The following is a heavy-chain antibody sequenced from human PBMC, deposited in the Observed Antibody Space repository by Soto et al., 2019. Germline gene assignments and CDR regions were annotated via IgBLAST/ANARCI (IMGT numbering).Heavy chain of an antibody. V-gene: IGHV4-39*01. CDR2: IYYSGST. Sequence: QLQLQESGPGLVKPSETLSLTCTVSGGSISSSSYYWGWIRQPPGKGLVWIGSIYYSGSTYYNPSHMRRVTISVDTSKNQCSLKLSSVTAADTAVYYCARFYYGDETYCVDYWGQGTLVTVSS. CDR3: ARFYYGDETYCVDY. CDR1: GGSISSSSYY. D-gene: IGHD4-17*01. J-gene: IGHJ4*02.